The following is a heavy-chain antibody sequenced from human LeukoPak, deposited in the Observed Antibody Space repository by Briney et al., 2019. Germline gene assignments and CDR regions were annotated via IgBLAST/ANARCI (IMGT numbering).Heavy chain of an antibody. J-gene: IGHJ5*02. CDR1: GFTFTGYY. Sequence: ASVKVSCKASGFTFTGYYMHWVRQAPGQGLEWMGWINPNSGGANYAQKFQGRVTMTTDTSTSTAYMELRSLRSDDTAVYYCASSSWEVAWGQGTLVTVSS. V-gene: IGHV1-2*02. D-gene: IGHD6-13*01. CDR3: ASSSWEVA. CDR2: INPNSGGA.